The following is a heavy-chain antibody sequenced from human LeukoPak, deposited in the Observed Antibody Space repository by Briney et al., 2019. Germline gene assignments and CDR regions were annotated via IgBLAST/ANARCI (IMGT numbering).Heavy chain of an antibody. CDR2: IYSGGRT. D-gene: IGHD6-13*01. Sequence: GGSVRLSTAASSLLLGNNYMNGVRGARVDGRGWISLIYSGGRTHYADSVKGRFTISRDNSKNTLYLQMDNLRAEDTAVYYCARDGAAAASGTWAWGQGTLVTVSS. V-gene: IGHV3-53*01. CDR3: ARDGAAAASGTWA. J-gene: IGHJ5*02. CDR1: SLLLGNNY.